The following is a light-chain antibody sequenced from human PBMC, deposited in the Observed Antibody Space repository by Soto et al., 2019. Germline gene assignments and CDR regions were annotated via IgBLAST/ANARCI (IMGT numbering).Light chain of an antibody. J-gene: IGLJ3*02. Sequence: QSALTQPPSASGSPGQSVTISCTGTSSDVGGYNYVSWYQQHPGEAPKLMIYEVSKRPSGVPDRFSGSKSGNTASLTVSGLWAEDEADYYCSSYAGSNLWVFGGGTKVTVL. CDR3: SSYAGSNLWV. CDR1: SSDVGGYNY. CDR2: EVS. V-gene: IGLV2-8*01.